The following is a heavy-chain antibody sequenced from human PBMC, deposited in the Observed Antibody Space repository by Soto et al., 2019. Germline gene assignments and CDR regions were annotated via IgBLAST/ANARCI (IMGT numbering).Heavy chain of an antibody. Sequence: PSETLSLTCTVSGGCIRSSSYYWGWIRQPPGKGLEWIGSIYYSGNTYYNPSLKSRLTISVDTSKNQFSLKVSSVTAADTAVYYCAGHEAELIAPRKYFDYWGQGTLVTVSS. V-gene: IGHV4-39*01. CDR2: IYYSGNT. CDR3: AGHEAELIAPRKYFDY. D-gene: IGHD1-26*01. J-gene: IGHJ4*02. CDR1: GGCIRSSSYY.